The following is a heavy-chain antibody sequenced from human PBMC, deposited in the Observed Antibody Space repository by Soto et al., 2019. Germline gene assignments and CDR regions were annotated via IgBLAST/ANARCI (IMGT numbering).Heavy chain of an antibody. Sequence: EVQLVESGGGLVQPGRSLRLSCVASGFTADDYAMHWVRQAPGKGLEWVSGLSSNSDTIDYADSVKGRFTISRDNAKNSLFMQMNSLRPEDTALYYCTKDMKWGGMTTIHYVDSWGQGTLVTVSS. CDR3: TKDMKWGGMTTIHYVDS. D-gene: IGHD4-17*01. CDR1: GFTADDYA. J-gene: IGHJ4*02. V-gene: IGHV3-9*02. CDR2: LSSNSDTI.